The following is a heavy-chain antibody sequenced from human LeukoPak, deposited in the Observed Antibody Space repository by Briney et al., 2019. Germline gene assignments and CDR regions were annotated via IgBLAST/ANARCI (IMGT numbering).Heavy chain of an antibody. V-gene: IGHV3-23*01. CDR2: ISGSGGST. CDR3: AKTRGGYHFDY. D-gene: IGHD5-12*01. CDR1: GFNFSSYW. Sequence: GGSLRLSCAASGFNFSSYWMHWVRQAPGKGLEWVSAISGSGGSTYYADSVKGRFTISRDNSKNTLYLQMNSLRAEDTAVYYCAKTRGGYHFDYWGQGTLVTVSS. J-gene: IGHJ4*02.